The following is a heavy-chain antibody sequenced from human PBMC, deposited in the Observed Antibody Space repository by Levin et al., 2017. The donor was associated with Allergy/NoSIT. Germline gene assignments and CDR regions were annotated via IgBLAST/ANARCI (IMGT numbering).Heavy chain of an antibody. CDR1: GFTFSSYE. Sequence: GGSLRLSCAASGFTFSSYEMNWVRRAPGKGLEWVSYISSTCSTIYSADSVKGRFTISRDNAKNSLYLHMNSLRAEDTAVYYCARQLGNFWSGYNYFDYWGQGTLVTVSS. D-gene: IGHD3-3*01. J-gene: IGHJ4*02. CDR3: ARQLGNFWSGYNYFDY. CDR2: ISSTCSTI. V-gene: IGHV3-48*03.